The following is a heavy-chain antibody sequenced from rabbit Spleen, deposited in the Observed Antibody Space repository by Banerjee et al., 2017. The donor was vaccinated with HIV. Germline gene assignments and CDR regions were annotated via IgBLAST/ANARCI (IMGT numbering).Heavy chain of an antibody. V-gene: IGHV1S45*01. D-gene: IGHD1-1*01. CDR1: GFSFSSRDV. Sequence: QEQLVESGGGLVQPEGSLTLTCTASGFSFSSRDVICWVRQAPGKGLEWIACINTINGKAVYASWAKGRFAFSKTSSTTVTLQMTSLTAADTATYFCARDLVAVIGWNFNLWGPGTLVTVS. J-gene: IGHJ4*01. CDR3: ARDLVAVIGWNFNL. CDR2: INTINGKA.